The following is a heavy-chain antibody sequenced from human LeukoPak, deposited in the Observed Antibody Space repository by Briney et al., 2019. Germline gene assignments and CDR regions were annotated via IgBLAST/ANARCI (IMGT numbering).Heavy chain of an antibody. J-gene: IGHJ6*02. CDR1: GFTVGNNY. CDR3: AKDARSGYDPGLGYYYYGMDV. CDR2: IFSHGET. Sequence: GGSLRLSCAASGFTVGNNYMNWVRQAPGKGLEWVSLIFSHGETSYADSVKGRFTISRDNSKNTLYLQMNSLRAEDTAVYYCAKDARSGYDPGLGYYYYGMDVWGQGTTVTVSS. D-gene: IGHD5-12*01. V-gene: IGHV3-66*01.